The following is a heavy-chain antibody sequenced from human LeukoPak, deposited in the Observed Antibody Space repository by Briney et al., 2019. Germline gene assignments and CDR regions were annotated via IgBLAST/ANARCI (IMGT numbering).Heavy chain of an antibody. J-gene: IGHJ4*02. Sequence: GASVKVSCKASGYTFTGYYMHWVRQAPGQGLEWMGRIKPNSGGTNYAQKFQGRVTMTRDTSISTAYMELSRLRSDDTAVYYCARVVGSSGWYFDVGDAYYFDYWGQGTLVTVSS. CDR3: ARVVGSSGWYFDVGDAYYFDY. CDR2: IKPNSGGT. CDR1: GYTFTGYY. V-gene: IGHV1-2*06. D-gene: IGHD6-19*01.